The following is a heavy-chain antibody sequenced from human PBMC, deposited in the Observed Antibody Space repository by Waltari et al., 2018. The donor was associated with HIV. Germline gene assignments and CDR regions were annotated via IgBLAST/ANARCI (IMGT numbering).Heavy chain of an antibody. D-gene: IGHD6-25*01. Sequence: EVQLVESGGGLVQPGGSLRLSCAASGFTFTKYWMNWVRQAPGKGLEWVAKIKQDGSVVYYGDFVKGRFTISRDNAKNSLYLQINSLRVDDTAVYYCVRSGGLDSWGQGTLVTVSS. CDR2: IKQDGSVV. J-gene: IGHJ4*02. CDR1: GFTFTKYW. CDR3: VRSGGLDS. V-gene: IGHV3-7*01.